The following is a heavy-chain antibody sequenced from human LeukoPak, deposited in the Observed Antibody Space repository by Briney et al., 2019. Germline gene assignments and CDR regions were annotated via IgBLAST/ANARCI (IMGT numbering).Heavy chain of an antibody. J-gene: IGHJ4*02. CDR3: ARAGSADSFDY. Sequence: GGSLRLSCAVSGFTVRTNYMTWVRQAPGKGLEWVSLIFAGGTTYYADSVRGRFTVSRDNSKNTLYLRMNSLRAEDTAVYYCARAGSADSFDYWGQGTLVTVSS. D-gene: IGHD6-25*01. CDR2: IFAGGTT. CDR1: GFTVRTNY. V-gene: IGHV3-53*01.